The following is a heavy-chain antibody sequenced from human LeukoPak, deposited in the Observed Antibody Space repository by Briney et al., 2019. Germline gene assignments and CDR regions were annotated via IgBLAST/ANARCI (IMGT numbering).Heavy chain of an antibody. CDR2: IYYIGST. V-gene: IGHV4-39*01. CDR1: GGSISSSSYY. D-gene: IGHD3-22*01. Sequence: SETLSLTCTVSGGSISSSSYYWGWIRQPPGKGLEWIGSIYYIGSTYYNPSLKSRVTRSVDTSKNQFFLKLSSVTAAESAVYYCASRAPWLTRFDYSGPGTLVIASS. J-gene: IGHJ4*01. CDR3: ASRAPWLTRFDY.